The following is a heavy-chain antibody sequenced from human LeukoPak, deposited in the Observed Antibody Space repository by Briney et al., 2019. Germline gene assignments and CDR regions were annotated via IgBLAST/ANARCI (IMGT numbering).Heavy chain of an antibody. CDR2: IYYSGST. V-gene: IGHV4-59*01. J-gene: IGHJ6*02. CDR1: GGSISSYY. CDR3: AREWGHCSSTSCLPSYFYGMDV. Sequence: SETLSLTCTISGGSISSYYWTWIWQSPEKGLEWIGYIYYSGSTNYNPSLKSRVTISLDTSKKQFSLKLASVTAADTAVYYCAREWGHCSSTSCLPSYFYGMDVWGQGTTVTVSS. D-gene: IGHD2-2*01.